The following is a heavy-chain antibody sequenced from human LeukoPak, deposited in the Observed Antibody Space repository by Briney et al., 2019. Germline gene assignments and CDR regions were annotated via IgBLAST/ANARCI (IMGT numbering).Heavy chain of an antibody. CDR1: GFTFDDYG. J-gene: IGHJ4*02. V-gene: IGHV3-20*04. CDR3: AKVPVYDFWSGFHPNFDY. Sequence: GGSLRLSCAASGFTFDDYGMSWVRQAPGKGLEWVSGINWNGGSTGYADSVKGRFTISRDNAKNSLYLQMNSLRAEDTAVYYCAKVPVYDFWSGFHPNFDYWGQGTLVTVSS. D-gene: IGHD3-3*01. CDR2: INWNGGST.